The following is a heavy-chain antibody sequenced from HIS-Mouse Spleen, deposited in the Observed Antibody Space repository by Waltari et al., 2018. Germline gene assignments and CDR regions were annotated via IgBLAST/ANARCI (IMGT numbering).Heavy chain of an antibody. V-gene: IGHV3-66*01. CDR1: GFTVSSNY. D-gene: IGHD1-26*01. CDR3: ARTYSGSYSGAFDI. CDR2: IYSGGST. J-gene: IGHJ3*02. Sequence: EVQLVESGGGLVQPGGSLRLSCAASGFTVSSNYMSWVRQAPGKGLGGVSVIYSGGSTYYADSVKGRFTISRDNSKNTLYLQMNSLRAEDTAVYYCARTYSGSYSGAFDIWGQWTMVTVSS.